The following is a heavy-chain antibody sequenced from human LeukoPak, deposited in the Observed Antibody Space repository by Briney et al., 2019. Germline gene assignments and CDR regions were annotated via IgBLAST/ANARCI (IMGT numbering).Heavy chain of an antibody. J-gene: IGHJ5*01. V-gene: IGHV4-59*01. CDR1: GGSISSYY. D-gene: IGHD4-17*01. CDR3: ARGLDYGDYGGFGY. CDR2: IYYSGST. Sequence: SETLSLTCTVSGGSISSYYWSWTRQPPGKGLEWIGYIYYSGSTNYNPSLKSRVTISVDTSKNQFSLKLSSVTAADTAVYYCARGLDYGDYGGFGYWGQGTLLTVSS.